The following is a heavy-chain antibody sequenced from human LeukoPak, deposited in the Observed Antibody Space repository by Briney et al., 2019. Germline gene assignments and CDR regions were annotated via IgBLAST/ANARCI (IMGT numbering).Heavy chain of an antibody. V-gene: IGHV4-59*01. J-gene: IGHJ4*02. D-gene: IGHD6-19*01. CDR1: GVSMSSYY. Sequence: SETLSLTCTVSGVSMSSYYWSWSRQPPGKGLEWIGYIYYSGSTNYNPSLKSRVTISVDTSKNQFSQKLSSVTAADTAVYYCARGLRGIMAGFDYWRQGILVTVSS. CDR2: IYYSGST. CDR3: ARGLRGIMAGFDY.